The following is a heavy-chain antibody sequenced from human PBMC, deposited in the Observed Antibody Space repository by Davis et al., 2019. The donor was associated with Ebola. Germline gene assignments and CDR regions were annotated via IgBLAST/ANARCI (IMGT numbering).Heavy chain of an antibody. J-gene: IGHJ4*02. D-gene: IGHD6-19*01. CDR2: IFPGDSDT. CDR1: GYSFTTYW. CDR3: ARRGRIPVAGTDHFDF. V-gene: IGHV5-51*01. Sequence: GESLKISCKASGYSFTTYWIVWVRPLPGKGLECMWIIFPGDSDTRYSPSFQGQVTISADKSINTAYLQWSSLRASDSAMYYCARRGRIPVAGTDHFDFWGQGTLVTVSS.